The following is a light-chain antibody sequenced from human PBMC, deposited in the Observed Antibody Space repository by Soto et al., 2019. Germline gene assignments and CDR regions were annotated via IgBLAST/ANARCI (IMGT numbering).Light chain of an antibody. J-gene: IGKJ1*01. CDR3: QQYNSYSWT. CDR2: DAS. CDR1: QSISSW. V-gene: IGKV1-5*01. Sequence: DMQMTRSPSTVSASVGDIGAGTVLASQSISSWLAWYQQKPGKAPKLLIYDASSLESGVPSRFSGSGSGTEFTLTISSLQPDDFATYYCQQYNSYSWTFGQGTKVDI.